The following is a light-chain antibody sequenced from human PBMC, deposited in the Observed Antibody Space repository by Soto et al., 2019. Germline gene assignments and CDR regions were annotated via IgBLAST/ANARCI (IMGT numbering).Light chain of an antibody. J-gene: IGKJ1*01. Sequence: AIQMTQSPSSLSASIGDRVTITCRASQNIRTELGWYQQKPGKAPKLLIYAASSLQSGVPSRFSGSGSGTDFTLTISSLQPEDFASYYCLHHYNYPRTFGKGTKVEIK. CDR2: AAS. CDR1: QNIRTE. CDR3: LHHYNYPRT. V-gene: IGKV1-6*01.